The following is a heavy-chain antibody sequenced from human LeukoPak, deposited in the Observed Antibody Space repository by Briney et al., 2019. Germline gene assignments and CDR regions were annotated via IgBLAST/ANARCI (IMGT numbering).Heavy chain of an antibody. CDR1: GGSISNYY. J-gene: IGHJ4*02. D-gene: IGHD2-2*01. CDR3: ASEYCSSASCRFDN. Sequence: SETLSLTCTVSGGSISNYYWSWIRQPPGKGLEWIGYIYYSGSTNYNPSLKSRVTISVDMSKNQFSLKLSSVTAADTAGYYCASEYCSSASCRFDNWGQGTLVTVSS. CDR2: IYYSGST. V-gene: IGHV4-59*01.